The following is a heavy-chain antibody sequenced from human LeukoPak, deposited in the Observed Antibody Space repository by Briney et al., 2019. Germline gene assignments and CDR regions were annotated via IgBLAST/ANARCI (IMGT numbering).Heavy chain of an antibody. D-gene: IGHD2-15*01. J-gene: IGHJ3*02. Sequence: GGSLRLSCAASGFTFSSYAMSWVRQAPGKGLEWVSAISGSGGSTYYADSVKGRFTISRDNAKNSLYLQMNSLRAEDTAVYYCARDYCSGGSCYRNDAFDIWGQGTMVTVSS. CDR2: ISGSGGST. V-gene: IGHV3-23*01. CDR1: GFTFSSYA. CDR3: ARDYCSGGSCYRNDAFDI.